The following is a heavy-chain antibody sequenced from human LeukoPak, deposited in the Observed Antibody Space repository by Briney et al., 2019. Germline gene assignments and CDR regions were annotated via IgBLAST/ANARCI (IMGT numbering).Heavy chain of an antibody. CDR2: IYYSGST. J-gene: IGHJ4*02. Sequence: SETLSLTCTVSGGSISSYYWSWIRQPPGKGLEWIGYIYYSGSTNYNPSLKSRVTISVDTSKNQFSLKLSSVTAADTAVYYCASSYYDSSGYYPFDYWGQGTLVTDSS. CDR1: GGSISSYY. CDR3: ASSYYDSSGYYPFDY. D-gene: IGHD3-22*01. V-gene: IGHV4-59*08.